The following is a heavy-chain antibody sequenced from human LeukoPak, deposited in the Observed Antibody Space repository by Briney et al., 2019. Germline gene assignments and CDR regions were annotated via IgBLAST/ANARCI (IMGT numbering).Heavy chain of an antibody. Sequence: SVKVSCKASGVTFTSSAVQWVRQARGQRLEWIGWIVVGSGNTNYAQKFQERVTITRDMSTSTAYMELSSLRSEDTAVYYCARDGWLVASTVTNNWFDPWGQGTLVTVSS. D-gene: IGHD4-11*01. CDR2: IVVGSGNT. J-gene: IGHJ5*02. CDR1: GVTFTSSA. V-gene: IGHV1-58*01. CDR3: ARDGWLVASTVTNNWFDP.